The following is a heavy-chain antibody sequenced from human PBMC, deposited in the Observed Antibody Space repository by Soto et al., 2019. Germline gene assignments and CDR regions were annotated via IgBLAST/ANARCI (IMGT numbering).Heavy chain of an antibody. V-gene: IGHV3-53*02. CDR1: GFTVSNNF. D-gene: IGHD3-16*01. Sequence: VQLVESGGGLIQAGGSLRLSCAVSGFTVSNNFMMWVRQAPGKGLVWVSLIYSGGSISYADSVKGRFTISRDGSMNMLYLQMHSLTAEDTAVYYCARDGNGQRGSPHWGQGTLVTVSS. CDR3: ARDGNGQRGSPH. J-gene: IGHJ4*02. CDR2: IYSGGSI.